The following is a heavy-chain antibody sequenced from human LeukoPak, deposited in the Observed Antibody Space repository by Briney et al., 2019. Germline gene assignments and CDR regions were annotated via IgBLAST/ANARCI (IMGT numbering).Heavy chain of an antibody. CDR2: THTSGST. CDR3: VRGNWGSDFDY. J-gene: IGHJ4*02. CDR1: GDSISSSSSYY. D-gene: IGHD7-27*01. V-gene: IGHV4-61*02. Sequence: SETLSLTCTVSGDSISSSSSYYWSWIRQPAGKGLEWIGRTHTSGSTTYNPSLKSRVTISVDTSKNQFSLNLRSVTAADTAVYYCVRGNWGSDFDYWGLGTRVTVSS.